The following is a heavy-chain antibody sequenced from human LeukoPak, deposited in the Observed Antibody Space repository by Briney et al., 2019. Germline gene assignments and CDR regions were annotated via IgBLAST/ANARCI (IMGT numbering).Heavy chain of an antibody. D-gene: IGHD4/OR15-4a*01. Sequence: ASVKVSCKASGYTFTSYGVSWVRQAPGQGLEWMGMINPSGGSTSYPQKFQGRFTMTRDTSTSTVQMELSRLRSEDTAVYYCARGRWGATYSLDYWGQGTLVTVSS. J-gene: IGHJ4*02. CDR1: GYTFTSYG. CDR3: ARGRWGATYSLDY. CDR2: INPSGGST. V-gene: IGHV1-46*01.